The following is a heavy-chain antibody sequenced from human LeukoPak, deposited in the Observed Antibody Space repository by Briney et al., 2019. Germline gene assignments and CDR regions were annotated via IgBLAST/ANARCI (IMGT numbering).Heavy chain of an antibody. Sequence: ASVKVFCKASGYTFTSYYMHWVRQAPGQGLEWMGIINPSGGSTSYAQKFQGRVTMTRDTSTSTVYMELSSLRSEDTAVYYCAREATVTTSLDYWGQGTLVTVSS. V-gene: IGHV1-46*01. D-gene: IGHD4-17*01. CDR3: AREATVTTSLDY. CDR2: INPSGGST. CDR1: GYTFTSYY. J-gene: IGHJ4*02.